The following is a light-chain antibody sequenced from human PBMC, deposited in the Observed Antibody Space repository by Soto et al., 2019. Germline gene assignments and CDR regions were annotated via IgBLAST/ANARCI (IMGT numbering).Light chain of an antibody. J-gene: IGKJ3*01. CDR3: QKYSSVPV. Sequence: DIQMTQSPTSLSASVGDRVTITCRASQDIRNFVAWYQQKPGKAPKLLIYAASTLQSGVRSRFSGSGSGTDFTITSDSLQPEDVSTYSCQKYSSVPVFGPGTKVEIK. CDR1: QDIRNF. V-gene: IGKV1-27*01. CDR2: AAS.